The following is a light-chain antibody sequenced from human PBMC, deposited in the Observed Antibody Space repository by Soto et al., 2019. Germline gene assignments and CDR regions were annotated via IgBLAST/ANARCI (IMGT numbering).Light chain of an antibody. CDR3: CSYAGGWV. Sequence: QSALTQPRSVSGSPGQSVTISCTGTSSDVGGYNYVSWYQQHPGKAPKLMIYDVNKRPSGVPDRFSGSKSGNTASLTISGLQAADEADYYCCSYAGGWVFGGGTNLTVL. CDR1: SSDVGGYNY. J-gene: IGLJ3*02. V-gene: IGLV2-11*01. CDR2: DVN.